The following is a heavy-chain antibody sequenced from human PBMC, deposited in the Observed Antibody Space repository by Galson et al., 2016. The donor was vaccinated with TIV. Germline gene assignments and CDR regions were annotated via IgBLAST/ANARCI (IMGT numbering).Heavy chain of an antibody. CDR1: GFNFRSYA. Sequence: SLRLSCAASGFNFRSYAMNWVRQAPGKGLEWVSLISGGSYSLNYADSVKGRFTISRDDAKNTLSLQMNSLSAEDTATYYCAIDPDGAYYYDSGSYYKDHWGQGTLVTVSS. V-gene: IGHV3-23*01. CDR2: ISGGSYSL. J-gene: IGHJ4*02. D-gene: IGHD3-10*01. CDR3: AIDPDGAYYYDSGSYYKDH.